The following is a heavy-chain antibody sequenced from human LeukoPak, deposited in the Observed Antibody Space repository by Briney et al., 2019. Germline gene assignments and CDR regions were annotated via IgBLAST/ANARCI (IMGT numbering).Heavy chain of an antibody. Sequence: GGSLRLSCAASGFTFSSYGMHWVRQAPGKGLEWVAFIRYDGSNKYYADSVKGRFTISRDNSKNTLYLQMNSLRAEDTAVYYCAKDLIVVVPAAIRIVEEYYYYYMDVWGKGTTVTVSS. CDR2: IRYDGSNK. CDR1: GFTFSSYG. CDR3: AKDLIVVVPAAIRIVEEYYYYYMDV. D-gene: IGHD2-2*01. V-gene: IGHV3-30*02. J-gene: IGHJ6*03.